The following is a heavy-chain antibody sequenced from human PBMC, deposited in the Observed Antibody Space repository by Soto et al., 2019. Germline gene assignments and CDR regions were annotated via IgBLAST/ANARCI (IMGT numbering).Heavy chain of an antibody. CDR3: AAGRYGDGRT. V-gene: IGHV4-34*01. CDR2: INHSGST. J-gene: IGHJ5*02. D-gene: IGHD4-17*01. Sequence: QVQLQQWGAGLLKPSETLSLTCAVYGGSFSGYYWCWIRQPPGKGLEWIGEINHSGSTNYNPSLKSRVTISVDTSKNQFSLKLSSVTAADTAVYYCAAGRYGDGRTWGQGTLVTVSS. CDR1: GGSFSGYY.